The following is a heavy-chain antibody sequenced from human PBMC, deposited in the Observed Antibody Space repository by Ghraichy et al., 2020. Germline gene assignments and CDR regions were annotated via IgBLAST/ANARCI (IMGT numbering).Heavy chain of an antibody. Sequence: ASVKVSCKVSGYTLTELSMHWVRQAPGKGLEWMGGFDPEDGETIYAQKFQGRVTMTEDTSTDTAYMELSSLRSEDTAVYYCARLNFWSGYSYYYYMDVWGKGTTVTVSS. J-gene: IGHJ6*03. CDR1: GYTLTELS. CDR3: ARLNFWSGYSYYYYMDV. D-gene: IGHD3-3*01. V-gene: IGHV1-24*01. CDR2: FDPEDGET.